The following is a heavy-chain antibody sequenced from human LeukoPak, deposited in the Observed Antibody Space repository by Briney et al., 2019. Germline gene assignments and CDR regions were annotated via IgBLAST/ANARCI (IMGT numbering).Heavy chain of an antibody. CDR2: INPSGGST. D-gene: IGHD4-17*01. Sequence: ASVKVSCKASGYTFTSYYMHWVRQAPGQGLEWMGIINPSGGSTSYAQKFQGRVTMTRDMSTSTVYMELSSLRSEDTAVYYCVRESVTTNEGNDAFDIWGQGTMVTVSS. CDR3: VRESVTTNEGNDAFDI. V-gene: IGHV1-46*01. J-gene: IGHJ3*02. CDR1: GYTFTSYY.